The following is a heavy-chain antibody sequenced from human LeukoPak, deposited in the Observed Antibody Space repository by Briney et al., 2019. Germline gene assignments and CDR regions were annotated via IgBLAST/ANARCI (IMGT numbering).Heavy chain of an antibody. CDR2: ISSSGSTL. D-gene: IGHD1-20*01. CDR1: GFTFSDYY. Sequence: GGSLRLSCAASGFTFSDYYMSWIRQAPGKGLEWVSYISSSGSTLYYADSVKGQITISRDNAKNSLYLQMNSLRAEDTAVYYCARRRYNWNAIDYWGQGTLVTVSS. CDR3: ARRRYNWNAIDY. J-gene: IGHJ4*02. V-gene: IGHV3-11*01.